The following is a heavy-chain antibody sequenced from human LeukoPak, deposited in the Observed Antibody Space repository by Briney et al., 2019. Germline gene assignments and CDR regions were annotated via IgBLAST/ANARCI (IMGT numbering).Heavy chain of an antibody. V-gene: IGHV1-8*01. J-gene: IGHJ6*03. D-gene: IGHD3-10*01. Sequence: ASVKVSCKASGYTFTSYDINWVRQATGQGLEWMGRMNPDSGNTGYAQKFQGRVTMTRNTSISTAYMELSSLRSEDTAVYYCARLGYYYGSGSFESWYFYYYMDVWGKGTTVTISS. CDR2: MNPDSGNT. CDR1: GYTFTSYD. CDR3: ARLGYYYGSGSFESWYFYYYMDV.